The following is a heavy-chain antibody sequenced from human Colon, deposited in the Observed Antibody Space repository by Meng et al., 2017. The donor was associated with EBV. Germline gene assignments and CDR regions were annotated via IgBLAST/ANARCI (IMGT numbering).Heavy chain of an antibody. CDR2: LYYSGST. V-gene: IGHV4-39*02. CDR1: VGSISSDTYY. CDR3: ARRGSRSGWYAYDY. Sequence: LRRSSHGCVKPSETLSLTCTVSVGSISSDTYYWGWIRQPPGKGLEWIGSLYYSGSTYSNPSLKSRVTISVDTSKNHFSLKLSSVTAADTAVYYCARRGSRSGWYAYDYWGQGTLVTVSS. J-gene: IGHJ4*02. D-gene: IGHD6-19*01.